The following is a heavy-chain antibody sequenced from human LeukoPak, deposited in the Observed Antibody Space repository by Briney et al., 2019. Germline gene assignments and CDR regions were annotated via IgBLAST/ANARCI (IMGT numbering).Heavy chain of an antibody. Sequence: SETLSLTCTVSGGSLSSGGDYWSWIRQHPGKGLEWIGYISYSGTAYYNPSLKSRITISLDTSKKQFSLELNSVTAADTAVYYCARAAWRGSNSRDAFDIWGLGTVVTVSS. D-gene: IGHD4/OR15-4a*01. CDR1: GGSLSSGGDY. CDR3: ARAAWRGSNSRDAFDI. J-gene: IGHJ3*02. CDR2: ISYSGTA. V-gene: IGHV4-31*03.